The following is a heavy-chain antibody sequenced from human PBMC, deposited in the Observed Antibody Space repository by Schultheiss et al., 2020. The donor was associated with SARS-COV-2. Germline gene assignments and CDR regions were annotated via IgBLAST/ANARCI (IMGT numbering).Heavy chain of an antibody. J-gene: IGHJ4*02. Sequence: ASVKVSCKASGYTFTGYYIHWVRQAPGQGLEWMGRINPDSGATSSAQRFQGRVTMTTDTSISTVYMELTRLTSDDTALYYCARESASTVTSNFDKWGQGTLVTVSS. CDR1: GYTFTGYY. V-gene: IGHV1-2*06. CDR2: INPDSGAT. CDR3: ARESASTVTSNFDK. D-gene: IGHD4-11*01.